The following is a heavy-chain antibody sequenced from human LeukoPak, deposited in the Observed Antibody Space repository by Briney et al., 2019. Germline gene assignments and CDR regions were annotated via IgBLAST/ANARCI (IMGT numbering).Heavy chain of an antibody. D-gene: IGHD4-23*01. Sequence: PSETLSLTCTVSGGSISSYYWSWIRQPPGKGLEWIGYIYYRGSTNYNPSLKSRVTISVDTSKNQLSLKLSSVTAADTAVYYCARDYGGKFDSWGQGTLVTVSA. V-gene: IGHV4-59*01. CDR3: ARDYGGKFDS. CDR2: IYYRGST. J-gene: IGHJ4*02. CDR1: GGSISSYY.